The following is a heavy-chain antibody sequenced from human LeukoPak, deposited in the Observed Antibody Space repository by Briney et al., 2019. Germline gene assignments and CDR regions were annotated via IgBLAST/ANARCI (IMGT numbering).Heavy chain of an antibody. CDR3: ASVPRIAARDY. V-gene: IGHV3-7*03. Sequence: GGSLRLSCAASGFTFSSYWMSWVRQAPGKGLEWVANIKEDGSEKYYVDSVKGRFTISRDNAKNSLYLQMNSLRAEDTAVYYCASVPRIAARDYWGQGTLVTVSS. CDR1: GFTFSSYW. CDR2: IKEDGSEK. J-gene: IGHJ4*02. D-gene: IGHD6-6*01.